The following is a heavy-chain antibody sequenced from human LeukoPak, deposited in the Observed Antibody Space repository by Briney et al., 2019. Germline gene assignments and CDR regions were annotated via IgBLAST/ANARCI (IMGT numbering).Heavy chain of an antibody. J-gene: IGHJ4*02. CDR3: ARGPLYGGTDY. CDR1: GGSFSGYY. D-gene: IGHD4-23*01. CDR2: INHSGST. Sequence: SETLSLTCAVYGGSFSGYYWSWIRQPPGKGLEWIGEINHSGSTNYNPSLKSRVTISVDTSKNQFSLKLSSATAADTAVYYCARGPLYGGTDYWGQGTLVTVSS. V-gene: IGHV4-34*01.